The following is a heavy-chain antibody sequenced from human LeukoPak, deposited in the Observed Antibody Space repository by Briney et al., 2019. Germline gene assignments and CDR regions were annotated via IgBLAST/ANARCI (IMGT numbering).Heavy chain of an antibody. CDR2: MNPNSGNT. CDR3: ARDPTVKVPGY. CDR1: GYTFTSYD. J-gene: IGHJ4*02. D-gene: IGHD4-11*01. Sequence: ASVKVSCKASGYTFTSYDINWVRQATGQGREWMGWMNPNSGNTGYAQKFQGRVTMTRNTSISTAYMGLSSLRSEDTAVYYCARDPTVKVPGYWGQGTLVTVSS. V-gene: IGHV1-8*01.